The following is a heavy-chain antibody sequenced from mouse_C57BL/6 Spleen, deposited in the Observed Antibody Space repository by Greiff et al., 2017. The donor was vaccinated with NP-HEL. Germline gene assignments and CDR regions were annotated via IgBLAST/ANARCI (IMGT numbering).Heavy chain of an antibody. Sequence: EVKLMESGPGLVKPSQSLSLTCSVTGYSITSGYYWNWIRQFPGNKLEWMGYISYDGSNNYNPSLKNRISITRDTSKNQFFLKLNSVTTEDTATYDCARVGIYYDFCFDDWGQGTTLTVSS. CDR1: GYSITSGYY. V-gene: IGHV3-6*01. D-gene: IGHD2-4*01. J-gene: IGHJ2*01. CDR2: ISYDGSN. CDR3: ARVGIYYDFCFDD.